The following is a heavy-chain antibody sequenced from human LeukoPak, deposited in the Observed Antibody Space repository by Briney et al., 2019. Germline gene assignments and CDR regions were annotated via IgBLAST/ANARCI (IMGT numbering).Heavy chain of an antibody. CDR3: AKDRYCRSTNCPYDY. Sequence: GGSLRLSCAASGFTFSSYWMSWVRQAPGKGLEWVANIKQDGSEKYYVDSVKGRFTISRDNSNNMLYLQMNSLRAEDTAVYYCAKDRYCRSTNCPYDYWGQGTLVTVSS. CDR1: GFTFSSYW. CDR2: IKQDGSEK. V-gene: IGHV3-7*03. D-gene: IGHD2-2*01. J-gene: IGHJ4*02.